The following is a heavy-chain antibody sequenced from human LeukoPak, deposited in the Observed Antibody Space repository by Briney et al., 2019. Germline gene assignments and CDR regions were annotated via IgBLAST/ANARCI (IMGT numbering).Heavy chain of an antibody. D-gene: IGHD2-15*01. CDR1: GFTFSSYW. CDR3: TRAFSAYCSGGSCCFQH. V-gene: IGHV3-7*01. Sequence: GGSLRLSCAASGFTFSSYWMSWVRQAPGKGLEWVANIKQDGSEKYYVDSVKGRFTISRDNAKNSLYLQMNSLRAEDTAVYYCTRAFSAYCSGGSCCFQHWGQGTLVTVSS. CDR2: IKQDGSEK. J-gene: IGHJ1*01.